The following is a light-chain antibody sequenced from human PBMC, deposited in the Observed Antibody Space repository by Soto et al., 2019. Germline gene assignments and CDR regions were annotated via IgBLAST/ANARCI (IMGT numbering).Light chain of an antibody. V-gene: IGLV2-23*01. CDR1: SSDVGSDYL. Sequence: QSVLTQPASVSGSPGQSITISCTGTSSDVGSDYLVSWYQQHPGTAPKLIIYEGTKRPSGVSDRFSGSRSGNTASLTISGLQTEDEGDYFCCSYGDDRTSWVFGGGTKLTVL. J-gene: IGLJ3*02. CDR2: EGT. CDR3: CSYGDDRTSWV.